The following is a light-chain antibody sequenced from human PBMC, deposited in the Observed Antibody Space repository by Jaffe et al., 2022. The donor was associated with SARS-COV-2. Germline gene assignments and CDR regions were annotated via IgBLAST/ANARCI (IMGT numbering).Light chain of an antibody. Sequence: QSVLTQPPSVSAAPGQKVTISCSGSSSNIGNNYVSWYQQIPGTAPKLLIYDNNKRPSGIPDRFSGSKSGTSATLGITGLQTGDEADYYCGTWDGSLSAWVFGGGTKLTVL. J-gene: IGLJ3*02. CDR1: SSNIGNNY. CDR2: DNN. CDR3: GTWDGSLSAWV. V-gene: IGLV1-51*01.